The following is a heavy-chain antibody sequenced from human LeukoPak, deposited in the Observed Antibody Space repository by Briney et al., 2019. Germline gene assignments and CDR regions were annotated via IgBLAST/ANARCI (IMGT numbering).Heavy chain of an antibody. Sequence: GGSLRLSCAASGFTFNYAWMSWVRQVPGKGLEWVGQTVSEIDGGTTDYAAPVKGRFTISGDDSKSTLYLQMNSLKIEDTAVYYCTTDEDWNYARKDVWDQGATVIVSS. CDR1: GFTFNYAW. CDR3: TTDEDWNYARKDV. CDR2: TVSEIDGGTT. V-gene: IGHV3-15*04. D-gene: IGHD1-7*01. J-gene: IGHJ6*02.